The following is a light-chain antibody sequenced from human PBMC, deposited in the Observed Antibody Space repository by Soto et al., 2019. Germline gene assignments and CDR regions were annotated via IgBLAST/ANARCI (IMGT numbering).Light chain of an antibody. J-gene: IGKJ2*01. CDR1: QGISSY. CDR2: AAS. Sequence: TQSPSSFSASTGDRVTITCXAXQGISSYLAWYQQKPGKAPKLLIYAASTLQSGVPSRFSGSGSGTDFTLTISCLQSEDFATYYCQQYYSYPYTFGQGTKLEIK. CDR3: QQYYSYPYT. V-gene: IGKV1-8*01.